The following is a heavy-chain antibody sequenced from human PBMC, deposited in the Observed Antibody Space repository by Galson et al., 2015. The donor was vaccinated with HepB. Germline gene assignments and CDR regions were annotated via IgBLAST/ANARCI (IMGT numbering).Heavy chain of an antibody. CDR1: GDSVSSNSAA. J-gene: IGHJ4*02. Sequence: CAISGDSVSSNSAAWNWIRQSPSRGLEWLGRTYYRSKGYNDYAVSVKSRITINPDTSKNQFSLQLNSVTPEDTAVYYCARSMVRGVILDHIDYWGQGTLVTVSS. D-gene: IGHD3-10*01. V-gene: IGHV6-1*01. CDR3: ARSMVRGVILDHIDY. CDR2: TYYRSKGYN.